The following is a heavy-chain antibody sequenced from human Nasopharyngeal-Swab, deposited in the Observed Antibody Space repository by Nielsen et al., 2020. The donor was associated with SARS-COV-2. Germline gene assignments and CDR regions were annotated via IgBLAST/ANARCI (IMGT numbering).Heavy chain of an antibody. CDR1: GYTLTELS. J-gene: IGHJ6*02. CDR3: ARYYREGSGYFYYGMDV. D-gene: IGHD3-22*01. CDR2: FDPEDGET. Sequence: ASVKVSCKVSGYTLTELSMHWVRQAPGKGLEWMGGFDPEDGETIYAQKFQGRVTVTEDTSTDTAYMELSSLRSEDTAVYYCARYYREGSGYFYYGMDVWGQGTTVTVSS. V-gene: IGHV1-24*01.